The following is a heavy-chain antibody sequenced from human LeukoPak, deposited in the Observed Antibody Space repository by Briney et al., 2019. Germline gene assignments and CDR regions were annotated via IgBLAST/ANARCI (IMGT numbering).Heavy chain of an antibody. D-gene: IGHD4-17*01. Sequence: GGSLRLSCAASDFDFSSHAMTWVRQAPGKGLEWVSAVSISGTKTYYGDSVKGRFIISRDNSKNTLYLQMNSLRVEDTAVYYCANEIRPNDYWGQGTLVTVSS. CDR3: ANEIRPNDY. J-gene: IGHJ4*02. CDR1: DFDFSSHA. V-gene: IGHV3-23*01. CDR2: VSISGTKT.